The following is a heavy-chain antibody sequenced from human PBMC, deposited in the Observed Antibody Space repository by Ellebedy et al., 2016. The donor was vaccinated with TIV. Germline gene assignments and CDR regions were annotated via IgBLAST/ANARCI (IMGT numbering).Heavy chain of an antibody. V-gene: IGHV4-39*01. CDR3: ARHAIITMVRGVYFDY. J-gene: IGHJ4*02. CDR1: GGSISSSSYY. Sequence: SETLSLXXTVSGGSISSSSYYWGWIRQPPGKGLEWIGSIYYSGSTYYNPSLKSRVTISVDTSKNQFSLKLSSVTAADTAVYYCARHAIITMVRGVYFDYWGQGTLVTVSS. CDR2: IYYSGST. D-gene: IGHD3-10*01.